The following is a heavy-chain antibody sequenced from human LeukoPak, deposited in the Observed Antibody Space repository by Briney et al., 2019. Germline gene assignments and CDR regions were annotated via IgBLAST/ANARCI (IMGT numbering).Heavy chain of an antibody. Sequence: GGSLRLSCAASGFTFSSNAMHWVRQAPGKGLEWVALIWYDGNKKYFEDSVKGRFTISRDNSKNTLYLQMNSLRAEDTAVYYCARDRGYDPHYYFDYWGQGTLVTVSS. CDR3: ARDRGYDPHYYFDY. V-gene: IGHV3-33*01. J-gene: IGHJ4*02. CDR2: IWYDGNKK. CDR1: GFTFSSNA. D-gene: IGHD5-12*01.